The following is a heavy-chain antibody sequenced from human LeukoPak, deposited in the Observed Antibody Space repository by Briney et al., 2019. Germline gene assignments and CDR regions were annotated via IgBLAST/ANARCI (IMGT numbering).Heavy chain of an antibody. CDR1: GYTFTVYY. Sequence: GASVKVSCKASGYTFTVYYMHWVRQAPGQGLEWMGWINPNSGGTNYAQKFQGRVTMTRDTSISTAYMELSRLRSDDTAVYYCARALTVTTINYYYYYMDVWGKGTTVTVSS. CDR3: ARALTVTTINYYYYYMDV. D-gene: IGHD4-17*01. J-gene: IGHJ6*03. CDR2: INPNSGGT. V-gene: IGHV1-2*02.